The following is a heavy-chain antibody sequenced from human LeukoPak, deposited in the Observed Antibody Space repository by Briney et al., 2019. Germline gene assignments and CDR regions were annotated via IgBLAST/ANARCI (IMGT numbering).Heavy chain of an antibody. CDR3: ARDASYYYDSSGYYYLDY. J-gene: IGHJ4*02. V-gene: IGHV1-18*01. D-gene: IGHD3-22*01. CDR1: GYTFTSYG. Sequence: ASVKVSCKASGYTFTSYGISWVRQAPGQGLEWMGWISAYNGNTNYAQKLQGRVTMTTDTSTSTAYMELRSLRSDDTAVCYCARDASYYYDSSGYYYLDYWGQGTLVTVSS. CDR2: ISAYNGNT.